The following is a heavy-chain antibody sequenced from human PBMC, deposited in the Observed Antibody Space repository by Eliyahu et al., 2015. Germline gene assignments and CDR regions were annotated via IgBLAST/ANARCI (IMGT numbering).Heavy chain of an antibody. V-gene: IGHV6-1*01. CDR2: XYXRSKWYN. D-gene: IGHD1-1*01. CDR3: ARGRWVSGVPFDY. Sequence: QVQLQQSGPGLVKPSQTLSLTCAIXGXTVXSNXAAWNWIRQSPSXGLEWLGRXYXRSKWYNEYAVSVRSRITINPDTSKNQFSLQLNSVTPEDTAVYFCARGRWVSGVPFDYWGQGTLVTVSS. CDR1: GXTVXSNXAA. J-gene: IGHJ4*02.